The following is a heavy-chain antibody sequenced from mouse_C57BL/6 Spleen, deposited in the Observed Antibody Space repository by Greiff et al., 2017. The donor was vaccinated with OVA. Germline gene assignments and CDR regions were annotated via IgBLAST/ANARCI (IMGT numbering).Heavy chain of an antibody. D-gene: IGHD4-1*01. J-gene: IGHJ2*01. CDR1: GYTFTDYY. Sequence: VQLVESGAELVRPGASVKLSCKASGYTFTDYYINWVKQRPGQGLEWIARIYPGSGNTYYNEKFKGKATLTAEKSSSTAYMQLSSLTSEDSAVYFCARENWDFDYWGQGTTLTVSS. CDR3: ARENWDFDY. V-gene: IGHV1-76*01. CDR2: IYPGSGNT.